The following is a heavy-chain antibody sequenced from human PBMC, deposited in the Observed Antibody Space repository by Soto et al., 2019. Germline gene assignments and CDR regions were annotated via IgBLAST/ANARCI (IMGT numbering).Heavy chain of an antibody. CDR3: ARDLSLPGEFFYDAFDV. Sequence: EVQLVESGGGLVQPGESLRLSCAASGFTFSAFWMTWLRQAPGKGLEWVANIKRDGTVTHYGDSVEGRCTLSRDNAQNSLFLQLKSLRPEDTAMYYCARDLSLPGEFFYDAFDVWGQGTFVTVSS. CDR2: IKRDGTVT. D-gene: IGHD2-21*01. J-gene: IGHJ3*01. V-gene: IGHV3-7*04. CDR1: GFTFSAFW.